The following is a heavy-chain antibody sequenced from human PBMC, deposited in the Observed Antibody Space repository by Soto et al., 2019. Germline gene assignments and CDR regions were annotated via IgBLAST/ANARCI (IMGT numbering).Heavy chain of an antibody. V-gene: IGHV1-18*04. Sequence: QVQLVQSEAEVKKPGASVKVSCEASGYTFINHGISWVRQAPGQGFEWMGWVSGSNGNTKYAQKFQGRVTMTTETSTSTAHMELRNLRSDDTAVYFCARDFYPLAYYFDPWGQGTLVTVSS. CDR2: VSGSNGNT. J-gene: IGHJ4*02. CDR1: GYTFINHG. CDR3: ARDFYPLAYYFDP.